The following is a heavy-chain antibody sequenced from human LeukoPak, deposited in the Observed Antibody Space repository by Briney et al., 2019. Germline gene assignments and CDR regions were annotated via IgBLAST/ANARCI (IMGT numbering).Heavy chain of an antibody. D-gene: IGHD3-9*01. V-gene: IGHV4-39*07. Sequence: PSETLSLTCTVSGGSISSSSYYWGWIRQPPGKGLEWIGSIYYSGSTYYNPSLKSQVTISVDTSKNQFSLKLSSVTAADTAVYYCARALGRGRYFDWLSGTDYYYYMDVWGKGTTVTVSS. J-gene: IGHJ6*03. CDR3: ARALGRGRYFDWLSGTDYYYYMDV. CDR1: GGSISSSSYY. CDR2: IYYSGST.